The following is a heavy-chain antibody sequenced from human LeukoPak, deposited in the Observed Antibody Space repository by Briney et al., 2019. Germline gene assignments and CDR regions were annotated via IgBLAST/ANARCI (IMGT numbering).Heavy chain of an antibody. CDR1: GFTFSSYG. V-gene: IGHV3-30*02. Sequence: GGSLRLSCAASGFTFSSYGMHWVRQAPGKGLEWVAFIRYDGSNKYYADSVKGRFTISRDNAKNSLYLQMNSLRAEDTAVYYCARDVDSSGYLDYWGQGTLVTVSS. J-gene: IGHJ4*02. CDR2: IRYDGSNK. D-gene: IGHD3-22*01. CDR3: ARDVDSSGYLDY.